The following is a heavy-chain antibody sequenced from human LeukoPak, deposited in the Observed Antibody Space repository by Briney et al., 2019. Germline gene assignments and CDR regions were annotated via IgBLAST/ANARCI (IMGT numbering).Heavy chain of an antibody. D-gene: IGHD2-21*02. J-gene: IGHJ4*02. V-gene: IGHV3-48*03. CDR1: GFTFSSYE. CDR3: ARVPDTAVMGVDY. CDR2: INGRGSTI. Sequence: GGSLRLSCAASGFTFSSYEMNWVRQAPGKGLEWLSNINGRGSTIYYADSVEGRFTISRDNAKNSLYLQMNSLRVEDTAVYFCARVPDTAVMGVDYWGQGTLVTVSS.